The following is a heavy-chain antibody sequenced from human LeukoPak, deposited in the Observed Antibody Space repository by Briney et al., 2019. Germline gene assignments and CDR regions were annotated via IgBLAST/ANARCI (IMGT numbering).Heavy chain of an antibody. CDR2: INSGGSGT. Sequence: GGSLRLSCAASGFNFVSNWMHWVRQTPGKGLMWVSCINSGGSGTSYADSVEGRFTISRDNAKNTLYLHMNNLRAEDTAVYYCAGSLGPLTEYWGQGTLVTVSS. J-gene: IGHJ4*02. V-gene: IGHV3-74*01. CDR1: GFNFVSNW. CDR3: AGSLGPLTEY. D-gene: IGHD3-9*01.